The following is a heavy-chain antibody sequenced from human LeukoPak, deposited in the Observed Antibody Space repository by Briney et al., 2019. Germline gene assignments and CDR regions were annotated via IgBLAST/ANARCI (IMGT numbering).Heavy chain of an antibody. D-gene: IGHD4-17*01. V-gene: IGHV3-7*01. CDR2: INQDGSEK. CDR3: ARDYGDSYHYGMDV. CDR1: GFTFSSHC. Sequence: TGGSLRLSCAASGFTFSSHCLNWVRQAPGKGLERVANINQDGSEKNYVDSVKGRFTISRDNTKNSLYLQMNNLRAEDTAIYYCARDYGDSYHYGMDVWGQGTTVTVSS. J-gene: IGHJ6*02.